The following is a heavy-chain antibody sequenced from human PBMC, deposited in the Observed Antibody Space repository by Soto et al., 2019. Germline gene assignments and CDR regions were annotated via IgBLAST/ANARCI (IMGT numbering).Heavy chain of an antibody. CDR2: IYPGDSET. V-gene: IGHV5-51*01. CDR3: ARLGFIYDFLSVYYNAHPYYGIDA. CDR1: GYTFTTYR. Sequence: GESLKISCKGSGYTFTTYRIAWIRQMPGKGLEWMGIIYPGDSETRYSPSFQGQVTISADKSISTAYLQWSSLKASDTATYYCARLGFIYDFLSVYYNAHPYYGIDAWGQGTTVTVSS. J-gene: IGHJ6*02. D-gene: IGHD3-3*01.